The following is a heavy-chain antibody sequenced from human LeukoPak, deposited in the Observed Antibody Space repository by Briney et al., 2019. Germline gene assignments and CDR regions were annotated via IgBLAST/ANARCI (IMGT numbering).Heavy chain of an antibody. D-gene: IGHD3-10*01. CDR2: INPSGGST. Sequence: ASVKVSRKASGYTFTSYYMHWVRQAPGQGLEWMGIINPSGGSTSYAQKFQGRVTMTRDMSTSTVYMELSSLRSEDTAVYYCASANGSGSYYPYYFDYWGQGTLVTVSS. V-gene: IGHV1-46*01. J-gene: IGHJ4*02. CDR3: ASANGSGSYYPYYFDY. CDR1: GYTFTSYY.